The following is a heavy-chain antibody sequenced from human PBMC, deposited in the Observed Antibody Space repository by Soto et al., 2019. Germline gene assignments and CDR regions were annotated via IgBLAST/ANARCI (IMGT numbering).Heavy chain of an antibody. CDR2: TNPNSGNT. CDR1: GYTLTSYD. Sequence: ASVKVSSKASGYTLTSYDINWVRQATGQGLEWMGWTNPNSGNTGYAQKFQCRVTITRNTSISTAYMELSSLRSEDTAVYYCARGAGPGSYYDFWSGYYYYYYYYMDVWGKGTTVTVSS. D-gene: IGHD3-3*01. J-gene: IGHJ6*03. V-gene: IGHV1-8*03. CDR3: ARGAGPGSYYDFWSGYYYYYYYYMDV.